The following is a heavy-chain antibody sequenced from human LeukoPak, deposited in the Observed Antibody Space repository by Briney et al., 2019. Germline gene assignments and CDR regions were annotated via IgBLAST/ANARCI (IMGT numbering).Heavy chain of an antibody. CDR2: ISSSSSTI. Sequence: GGSLRLSCAASGFTFSSYSMNWVRQAPGKGLEWVSYISSSSSTIYYADSVKGRFTISRDNAKNSLYLQMNSLRAEDTAVYYCARDSSGWYRGGDYFDYWGQGTLVTVSS. V-gene: IGHV3-48*04. D-gene: IGHD6-19*01. CDR1: GFTFSSYS. J-gene: IGHJ4*02. CDR3: ARDSSGWYRGGDYFDY.